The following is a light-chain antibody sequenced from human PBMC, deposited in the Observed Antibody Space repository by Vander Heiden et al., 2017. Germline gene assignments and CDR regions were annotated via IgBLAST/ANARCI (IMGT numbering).Light chain of an antibody. J-gene: IGKJ4*01. CDR1: QSVSST. V-gene: IGKV1-13*02. CDR3: QHYSSYPLT. Sequence: AIQLTPSPSSLSASGGDRVTITCRASQSVSSTLAWYQQKPGKAPRLLIYAASRMETGVPSRFSGSGSGTDYTLTISSLQPEDFAAYYCQHYSSYPLTFGGGTKVEI. CDR2: AAS.